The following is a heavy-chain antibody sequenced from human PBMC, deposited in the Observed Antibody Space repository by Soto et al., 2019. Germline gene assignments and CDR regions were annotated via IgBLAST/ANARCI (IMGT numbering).Heavy chain of an antibody. J-gene: IGHJ6*02. D-gene: IGHD2-2*01. Sequence: QVQLVQSGAEVKKPGSSVKVSCKASGGTFSSYSISWVRQAPGQGLEWMGGINPSFGTANYAQKFQGRVTITADESTSTAHMELSSLRSEDTAVYYCARGPVPPLVVATYYYGMDVWGQGTTVTVSS. CDR3: ARGPVPPLVVATYYYGMDV. V-gene: IGHV1-69*01. CDR1: GGTFSSYS. CDR2: INPSFGTA.